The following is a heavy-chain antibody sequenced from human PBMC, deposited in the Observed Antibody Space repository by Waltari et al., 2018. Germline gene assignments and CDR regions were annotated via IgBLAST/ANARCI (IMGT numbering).Heavy chain of an antibody. V-gene: IGHV3-15*01. D-gene: IGHD7-27*01. CDR2: ITSQNDGVTT. CDR3: TTLDAPWGG. CDR1: GFRFTPAW. J-gene: IGHJ4*01. Sequence: EVLMVESGGGSVKPGDSLRLSCVASGFRFTPAWLTWVRQAPGKGLEWVGRITSQNDGVTTNFAASVRGRFSISRDDSQNMVFLQMNSLRTEDTAVYYCTTLDAPWGGWGHGTLVTVSS.